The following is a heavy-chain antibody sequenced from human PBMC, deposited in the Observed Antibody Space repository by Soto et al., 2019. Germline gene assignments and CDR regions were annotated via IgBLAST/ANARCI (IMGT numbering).Heavy chain of an antibody. CDR1: GGSFSGYY. CDR3: ANPASSSWYRGLCYYGMDV. J-gene: IGHJ6*02. CDR2: INHSGST. D-gene: IGHD6-13*01. Sequence: PLETRSLTYAVYGGSFSGYYWSWIRQPPGKGLEWIGEINHSGSTNYNPSLKSRVTISVDTSKNQFSLKLSSVNAEDTAVYYCANPASSSWYRGLCYYGMDVWGHGTRVTVSS. V-gene: IGHV4-34*01.